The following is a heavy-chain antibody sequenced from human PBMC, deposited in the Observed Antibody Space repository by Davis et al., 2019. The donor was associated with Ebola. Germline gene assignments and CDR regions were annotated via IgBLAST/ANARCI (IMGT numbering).Heavy chain of an antibody. CDR1: GGSISSYY. J-gene: IGHJ6*02. Sequence: SETLSLTCTVSGGSISSYYWGWIRQPPGKGLAWIGSIYYSGSTYYNPSLKSRVTISVDTSKNQFSLKLSSVTAADTAVYYCARLSGIVVVPAAIRNYYGMDVWGQGTTVTVSS. V-gene: IGHV4-39*01. CDR2: IYYSGST. D-gene: IGHD2-2*01. CDR3: ARLSGIVVVPAAIRNYYGMDV.